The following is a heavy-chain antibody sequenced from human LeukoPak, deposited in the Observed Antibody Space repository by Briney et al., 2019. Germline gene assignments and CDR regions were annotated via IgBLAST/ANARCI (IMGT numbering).Heavy chain of an antibody. CDR2: ILQSVNT. J-gene: IGHJ5*02. Sequence: SETLSLTCTVSGGSIYSGGFYWSWIRQPPGKGLEWVGYILQSVNTYYNPSLKSRLTISVDRSKNQFSLKLTSVTVADTAVYFCARDGGDAAMSWGQGTLVTVSS. D-gene: IGHD5-18*01. V-gene: IGHV4-30-2*01. CDR3: ARDGGDAAMS. CDR1: GGSIYSGGFY.